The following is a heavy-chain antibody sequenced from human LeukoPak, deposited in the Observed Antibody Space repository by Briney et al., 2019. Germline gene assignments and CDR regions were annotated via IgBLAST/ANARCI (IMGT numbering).Heavy chain of an antibody. CDR2: VYFDGGT. CDR3: ARDHYYDGRGRFDP. V-gene: IGHV4-39*07. Sequence: SVTLSLTCSVSGGSVTSGTYHWGWIRQPPGKGLEWIGSVYFDGGTHYKPSLQSRVTISVDTSKNQFSLRLSSVTAADTALYYCARDHYYDGRGRFDPWGQGTLVTVSS. D-gene: IGHD3-16*01. J-gene: IGHJ5*02. CDR1: GGSVTSGTYH.